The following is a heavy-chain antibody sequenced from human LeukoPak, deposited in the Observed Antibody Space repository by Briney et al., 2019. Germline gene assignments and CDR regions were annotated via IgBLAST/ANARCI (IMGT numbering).Heavy chain of an antibody. Sequence: SETLSLTCTVSGGSISSSSYYWGWIRQPPGKGLEWIGSIYYSGSTYYNPSRKSRVTISVDTSKNQFSLKLSSVTAADTAVYYCARENSNSWYLDYWGQGTLVTVSS. CDR3: ARENSNSWYLDY. J-gene: IGHJ4*02. CDR1: GGSISSSSYY. D-gene: IGHD6-13*01. V-gene: IGHV4-39*02. CDR2: IYYSGST.